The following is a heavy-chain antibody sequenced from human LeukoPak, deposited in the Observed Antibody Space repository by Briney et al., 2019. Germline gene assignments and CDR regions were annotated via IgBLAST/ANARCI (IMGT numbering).Heavy chain of an antibody. CDR2: ISGSGGST. J-gene: IGHJ4*02. CDR3: AKGPGDYESYFDY. Sequence: GGSLRLSCAASAFTFSSYWMSWVRQAPGKGLEWVSAISGSGGSTYYADSVKGRFTISRDNSKNTLYLQMNSLRAEDTAVYYCAKGPGDYESYFDYWGQGTLVTVSS. D-gene: IGHD4-17*01. V-gene: IGHV3-23*01. CDR1: AFTFSSYW.